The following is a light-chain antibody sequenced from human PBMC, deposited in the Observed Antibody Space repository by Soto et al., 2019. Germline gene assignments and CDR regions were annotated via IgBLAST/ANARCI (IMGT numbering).Light chain of an antibody. CDR3: QQSYNLPRT. V-gene: IGKV1-39*01. Sequence: DVQMKPSPSSVSASVRDRVSITFLASQNVGTYFNWYQQKPGKAPKLLIYASSNLRAGVPSRFSGSGSGTDFTLTISGLQPEDFATYYCQQSYNLPRTFGQGTKVDIK. J-gene: IGKJ1*01. CDR2: ASS. CDR1: QNVGTY.